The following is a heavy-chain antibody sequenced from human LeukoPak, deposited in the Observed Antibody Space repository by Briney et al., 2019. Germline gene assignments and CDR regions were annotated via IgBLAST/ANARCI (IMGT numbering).Heavy chain of an antibody. CDR3: ARAHNYYDSSGYYYVPDY. Sequence: ASVKVSCKASGGTFSSYAISWVRQAPGQGLEWMGRIIPILGIANYAQKFQGRVTITADKSTSTAYMELSSLRSEDTAVYYCARAHNYYDSSGYYYVPDYWGQGTLVTVPS. D-gene: IGHD3-22*01. CDR2: IIPILGIA. CDR1: GGTFSSYA. V-gene: IGHV1-69*04. J-gene: IGHJ4*02.